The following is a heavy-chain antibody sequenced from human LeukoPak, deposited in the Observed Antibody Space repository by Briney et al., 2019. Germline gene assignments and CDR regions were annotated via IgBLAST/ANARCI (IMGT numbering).Heavy chain of an antibody. J-gene: IGHJ4*02. V-gene: IGHV4-59*01. CDR1: GGSISSYY. Sequence: PSETLSLTCTVSGGSISSYYWSWIWQPPGKGLEWIGSIYYSGSANYNPSLKSRVTISVDTSKNQFSLKLSSVTAADTAVYYCAREVVNTYGYEYWGQGSLVTVSS. D-gene: IGHD5-18*01. CDR2: IYYSGSA. CDR3: AREVVNTYGYEY.